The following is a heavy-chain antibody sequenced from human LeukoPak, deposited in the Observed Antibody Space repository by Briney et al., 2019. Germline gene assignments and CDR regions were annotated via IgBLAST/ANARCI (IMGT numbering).Heavy chain of an antibody. J-gene: IGHJ4*02. CDR2: IYDSGST. D-gene: IGHD5-12*01. CDR3: ARAPNGYDFGEPYSFDN. CDR1: GGSLRSIGYY. V-gene: IGHV4-31*03. Sequence: SQSLSLTRTVSGGSLRSIGYYWASIRQHPGKGLEWIGYIYDSGSTYYNPSLKSRVTISVDTSKNQFSLKLSTVTAADTAVYYCARAPNGYDFGEPYSFDNWGQGTLVTVSS.